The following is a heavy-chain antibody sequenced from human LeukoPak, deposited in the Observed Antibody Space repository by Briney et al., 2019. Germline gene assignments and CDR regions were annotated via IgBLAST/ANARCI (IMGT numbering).Heavy chain of an antibody. J-gene: IGHJ6*02. CDR1: GGSISSYY. V-gene: IGHV4-4*09. Sequence: SETLSLTCTVSGGSISSYYWSWIRQPPGKGLEWIGYIYTSGSTNYNPSLKSRVTISVDTSKNQFSLKLSSVTAADTAVYYCARGHSGYDGADYYGMDVWGQGTTVTVSS. CDR2: IYTSGST. CDR3: ARGHSGYDGADYYGMDV. D-gene: IGHD5-12*01.